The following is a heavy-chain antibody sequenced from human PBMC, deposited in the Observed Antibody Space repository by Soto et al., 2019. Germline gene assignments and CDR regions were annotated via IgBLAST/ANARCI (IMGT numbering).Heavy chain of an antibody. D-gene: IGHD2-2*01. CDR2: FNHSGTT. CDR3: ARGIGYCSSINCYSSRRLRFDS. J-gene: IGHJ4*02. CDR1: GGSFSGYY. V-gene: IGHV4-34*01. Sequence: QVQLQQWGAGLLKPSETLSLTCAVYGGSFSGYYWTWIRQSPEKGLEWIGEFNHSGTTYYNPSIKTRVTISVHTPKNQFSLKMSSVTAADTAVYYCARGIGYCSSINCYSSRRLRFDSWGQGTLVTVSS.